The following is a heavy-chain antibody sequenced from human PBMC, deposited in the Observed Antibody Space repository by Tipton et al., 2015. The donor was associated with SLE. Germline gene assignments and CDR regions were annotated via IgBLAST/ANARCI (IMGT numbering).Heavy chain of an antibody. J-gene: IGHJ4*02. V-gene: IGHV3-20*04. CDR3: ARDTIPSGLDFDY. Sequence: SLRLSCAVSGFSFDEYGMSWVRQAPGKGLEWISGINWNSGSVGYADSVKGRFTISRDNARNSLFLQMNSLRAEDTAVYYCARDTIPSGLDFDYWGRGTLVTVSS. D-gene: IGHD5-12*01. CDR2: INWNSGSV. CDR1: GFSFDEYG.